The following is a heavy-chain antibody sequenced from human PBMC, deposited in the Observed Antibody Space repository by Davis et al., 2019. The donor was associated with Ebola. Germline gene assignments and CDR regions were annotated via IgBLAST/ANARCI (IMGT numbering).Heavy chain of an antibody. V-gene: IGHV1-58*01. CDR1: GFTFTSSA. CDR2: IVVGSGNT. J-gene: IGHJ6*02. Sequence: SVKVSCRASGFTFTSSAVQWVRQARGQRLEWIGWIVVGSGNTNYAQKFQERVTITRDMSTSTAYMELSSLRSEDTAVYYCAAATLAPLYYYGMDIWGQGTTVTVSS. CDR3: AAATLAPLYYYGMDI.